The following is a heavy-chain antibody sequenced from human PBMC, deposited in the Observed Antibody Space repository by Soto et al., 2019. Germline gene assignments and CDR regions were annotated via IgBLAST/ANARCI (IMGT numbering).Heavy chain of an antibody. D-gene: IGHD2-2*01. CDR1: GFSFSSYA. J-gene: IGHJ5*02. Sequence: GGSLRLCCAASGFSFSSYAMSWVRQAPGRGLEWVSAISGSGGSTYYADSVKGRFTISRDNSKNTLYLQMNSLRAEDTAVYYCARDQSPRYCSSTSCYAGFDPWGQGTLVTVSS. CDR2: ISGSGGST. CDR3: ARDQSPRYCSSTSCYAGFDP. V-gene: IGHV3-23*01.